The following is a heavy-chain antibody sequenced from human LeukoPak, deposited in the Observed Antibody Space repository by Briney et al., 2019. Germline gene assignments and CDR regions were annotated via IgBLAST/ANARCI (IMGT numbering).Heavy chain of an antibody. CDR2: FDPEDGET. CDR3: AKEEWLGKMNFFDY. D-gene: IGHD6-19*01. CDR1: GYTLTEFS. V-gene: IGHV1-24*01. J-gene: IGHJ4*02. Sequence: GASVKVSCKVSGYTLTEFSMHWVRQAPGKGLEWMGGFDPEDGETIYAQKFQGRVTMTEDTSTDTAYMELSSLRAEDTAVYFCAKEEWLGKMNFFDYWGQGTLVTVFS.